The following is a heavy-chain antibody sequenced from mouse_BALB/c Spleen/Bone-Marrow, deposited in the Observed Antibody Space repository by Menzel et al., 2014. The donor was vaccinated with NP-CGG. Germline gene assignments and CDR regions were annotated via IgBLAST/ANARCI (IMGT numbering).Heavy chain of an antibody. CDR1: GYAFSSSW. CDR2: IYPGDGDT. V-gene: IGHV1-82*01. CDR3: ARSGSSWFAY. J-gene: IGHJ3*01. Sequence: QVQLQQSGPELVKPGASVKISCKASGYAFSSSWMNWVKQRPGQGPEWIGRIYPGDGDTNYNGKFKGKATLTADKSSSTAYMQLSSLTSVDSAVYFCARSGSSWFAYWGQGTLVTVSA. D-gene: IGHD1-1*01.